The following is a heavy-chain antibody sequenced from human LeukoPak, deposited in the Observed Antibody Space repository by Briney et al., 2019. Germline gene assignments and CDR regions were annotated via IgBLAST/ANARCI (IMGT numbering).Heavy chain of an antibody. CDR1: GFTFSSYP. Sequence: GGSLRLSCAASGFTFSSYPMAWVRQAPGKGPEWVSFISDSGGITYYADSVKGRFTISRDNSKNTLYLQMNSLRAEDTAVYYCAKNTQYSGYYDCWGQGTLVAVSS. CDR2: ISDSGGIT. CDR3: AKNTQYSGYYDC. J-gene: IGHJ4*02. D-gene: IGHD6-6*01. V-gene: IGHV3-23*01.